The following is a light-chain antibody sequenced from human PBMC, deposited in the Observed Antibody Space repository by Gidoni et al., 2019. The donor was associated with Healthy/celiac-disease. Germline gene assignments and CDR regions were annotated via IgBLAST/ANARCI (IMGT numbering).Light chain of an antibody. CDR2: SNN. J-gene: IGLJ3*02. V-gene: IGLV1-44*01. CDR3: AAWDDSLNVWV. CDR1: SSNIGSNT. Sequence: QSVLTQPPSASGIPGQRVTSSCSGSSSNIGSNTVNWYQQLPGTAPKLLIYSNNQRPSGVPDRFSGSKSGTSASLAISGLQSEDEADYYCAAWDDSLNVWVFGGGTKLTVL.